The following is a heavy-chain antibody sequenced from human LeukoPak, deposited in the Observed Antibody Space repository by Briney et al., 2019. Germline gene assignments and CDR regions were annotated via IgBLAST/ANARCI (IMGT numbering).Heavy chain of an antibody. V-gene: IGHV1-69*04. Sequence: SVKVSCKASGGTFSSYTISWVRQAPGQGLEWMGRIIPILGIANYAQKFQGRVTITADKSTSTAYMELSSLRSEDTAVYYCARERIVPGGNNCFDPWGQGTLVTVSS. CDR3: ARERIVPGGNNCFDP. J-gene: IGHJ5*02. CDR2: IIPILGIA. D-gene: IGHD2-2*01. CDR1: GGTFSSYT.